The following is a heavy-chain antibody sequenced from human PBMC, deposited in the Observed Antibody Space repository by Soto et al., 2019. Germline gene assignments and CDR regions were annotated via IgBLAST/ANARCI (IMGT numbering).Heavy chain of an antibody. D-gene: IGHD3-16*01. CDR3: AREITFGGVHFDY. Sequence: PGGSLRLSCAASGFTFSSYSMNWVRQAPGKGLEWVSSISSSSSYIYYADPVKGRFTISRDNAKNSLYLQMNSLRAEDTAVYYCAREITFGGVHFDYWGQGTLVTVSS. CDR2: ISSSSSYI. V-gene: IGHV3-21*01. CDR1: GFTFSSYS. J-gene: IGHJ4*02.